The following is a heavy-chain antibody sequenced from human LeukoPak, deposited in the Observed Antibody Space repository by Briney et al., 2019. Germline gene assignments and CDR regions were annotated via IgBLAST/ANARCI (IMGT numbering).Heavy chain of an antibody. J-gene: IGHJ6*03. V-gene: IGHV1-18*01. CDR3: ARDPCGGDCYYYYYMDV. Sequence: ASVKVSCKASGYTFTSYGISWVRQAPGQGLEWMGWISAYNGNTNYAQKLQGRVTMTRDTSTSTVYMELSSLRSEDTAVYYCARDPCGGDCYYYYYMDVWGKGTTVTISS. D-gene: IGHD2-21*02. CDR1: GYTFTSYG. CDR2: ISAYNGNT.